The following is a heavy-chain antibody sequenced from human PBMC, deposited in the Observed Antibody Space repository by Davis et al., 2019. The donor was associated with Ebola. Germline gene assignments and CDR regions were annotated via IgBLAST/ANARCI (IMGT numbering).Heavy chain of an antibody. Sequence: PSETLSLTCAASGFTFSNAWMNWVRQAPGKGLEWVGRIKSKTDGGTTDYAAPVKGRFTISRDDSKNTLYLQMNSLKTEDTAVYYCTTSDYIWGSLIDYWGQGTLVTVSS. J-gene: IGHJ4*02. CDR2: IKSKTDGGTT. V-gene: IGHV3-15*07. CDR3: TTSDYIWGSLIDY. CDR1: GFTFSNAW. D-gene: IGHD3-16*01.